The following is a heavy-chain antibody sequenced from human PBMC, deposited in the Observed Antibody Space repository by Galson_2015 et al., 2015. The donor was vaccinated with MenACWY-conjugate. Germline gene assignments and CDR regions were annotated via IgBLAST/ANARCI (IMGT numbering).Heavy chain of an antibody. CDR2: IYSGGST. CDR3: AKEGLQAKLSWRYGMDV. J-gene: IGHJ6*02. Sequence: SLRLSCAASGFTVSSNYMSWVRQAPGKGLEWVSVIYSGGSTYYADSVKGRFTISRDNSKNTLYLQMNSLRAEDTAVYYCAKEGLQAKLSWRYGMDVWGQGTTVTVSS. V-gene: IGHV3-53*01. CDR1: GFTVSSNY. D-gene: IGHD4-11*01.